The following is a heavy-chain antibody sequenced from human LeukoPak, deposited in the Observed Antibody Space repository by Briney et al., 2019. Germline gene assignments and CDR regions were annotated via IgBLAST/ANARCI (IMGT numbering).Heavy chain of an antibody. CDR3: ARQKQWLVMFDY. Sequence: SETLSLTCTVSGGSISSYYWGWIRQPPGKGLEWIGYIYYSGSTNYNPSLKSRVTISVDTSKNLFSLKLSSVTAADTAVYYCARQKQWLVMFDYWGQGTLVTVSS. CDR2: IYYSGST. D-gene: IGHD6-19*01. CDR1: GGSISSYY. J-gene: IGHJ4*02. V-gene: IGHV4-59*08.